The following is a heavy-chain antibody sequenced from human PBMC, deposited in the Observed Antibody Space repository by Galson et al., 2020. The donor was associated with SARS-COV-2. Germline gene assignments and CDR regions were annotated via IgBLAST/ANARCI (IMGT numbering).Heavy chain of an antibody. D-gene: IGHD2-21*02. CDR2: FDPEAGET. V-gene: IGHV1-24*01. J-gene: IGHJ5*02. CDR3: ATGPVVVTATWFDP. Sequence: ASVTVSCKVSGYTLTELSMHWVRQAPGKGLEWMGGFDPEAGETIYAQKFQGRVTMTEDTSTDTAYMELGSLGSEDTAVYYCATGPVVVTATWFDPWGQGTLVTVSS. CDR1: GYTLTELS.